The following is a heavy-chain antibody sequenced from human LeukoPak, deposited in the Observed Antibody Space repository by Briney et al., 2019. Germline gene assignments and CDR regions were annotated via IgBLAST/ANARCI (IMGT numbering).Heavy chain of an antibody. Sequence: SETLSLTCTVSGGSISSYYWSWIRQPAGKGLEWIGRIYYSGSTNYNPSLKSRVTISVDTSKNQFSLKLSSVTAADTAVYYCARHLSSGYYLDYWGQGTLVTVSS. CDR1: GGSISSYY. CDR2: IYYSGST. J-gene: IGHJ4*02. D-gene: IGHD3-22*01. V-gene: IGHV4-59*08. CDR3: ARHLSSGYYLDY.